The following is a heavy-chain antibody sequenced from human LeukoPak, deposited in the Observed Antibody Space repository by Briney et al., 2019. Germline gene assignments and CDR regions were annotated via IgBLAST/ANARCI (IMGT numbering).Heavy chain of an antibody. D-gene: IGHD3-3*01. CDR3: ARVWSGYYSDY. J-gene: IGHJ4*02. CDR2: INPSGGST. CDR1: GYTFTSYY. Sequence: ASVKVSCKASGYTFTSYYMHWLRQAPGQGLEWMGIINPSGGSTSYAQKFQGRVTMTRDTSTSTVYMELSSLRSEDTAVYYCARVWSGYYSDYWGQGTLVTVSS. V-gene: IGHV1-46*01.